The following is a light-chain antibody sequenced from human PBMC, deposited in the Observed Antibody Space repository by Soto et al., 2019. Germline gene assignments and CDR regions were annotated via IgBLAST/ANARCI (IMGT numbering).Light chain of an antibody. CDR2: GAS. V-gene: IGKV3-20*01. J-gene: IGKJ5*01. Sequence: EIVLTQSPGTLSLSPGERATLSCRASQSVSSSYLAWYQQKPGQAPRLLIYGASSRATGIPDRFIGSGSGTDFTLNISRLEPEDFAVYYCQQYGSSPLITFGQGTRLEIK. CDR1: QSVSSSY. CDR3: QQYGSSPLIT.